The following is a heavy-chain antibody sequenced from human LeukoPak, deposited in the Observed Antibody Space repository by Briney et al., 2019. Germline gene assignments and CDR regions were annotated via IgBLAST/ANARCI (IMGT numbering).Heavy chain of an antibody. CDR1: GFTFDDYG. D-gene: IGHD2-15*01. J-gene: IGHJ4*02. CDR3: ARARYCSGGSCYESDF. V-gene: IGHV3-20*04. CDR2: INWNGGST. Sequence: PGGSLRLSCAASGFTFDDYGMSWVRQAPGKGLEWVSGINWNGGSTGYADSVKDRFTISRDNAKNSLYLQMNSLRAEDTALYYCARARYCSGGSCYESDFWGQGTLVTVSS.